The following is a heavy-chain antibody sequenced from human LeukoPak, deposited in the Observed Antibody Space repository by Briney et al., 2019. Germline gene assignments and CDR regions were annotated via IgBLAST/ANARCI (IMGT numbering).Heavy chain of an antibody. CDR1: GYSFTNYW. D-gene: IGHD5-24*01. V-gene: IGHV5-51*01. CDR2: IYPGDSDT. Sequence: GESLQISCKCSGYSFTNYWIGWARHMPGKGLEWMGIIYPGDSDTRYSPSFQGQVTISADKSISTAYLQWSSLKASDTAMYYCARHGAPYKNWFDPWGQGTLVTVSS. CDR3: ARHGAPYKNWFDP. J-gene: IGHJ5*02.